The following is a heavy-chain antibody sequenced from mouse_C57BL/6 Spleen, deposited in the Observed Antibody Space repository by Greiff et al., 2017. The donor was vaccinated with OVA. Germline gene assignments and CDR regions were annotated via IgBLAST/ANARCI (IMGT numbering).Heavy chain of an antibody. Sequence: EVKLMESGPELVKPGASVKMSCKASGYTFTDYNMHWVKQSHGKSLEWIGYINPNNGGTSYNQKFKGKATLTVNKSSSTAYMELLSLTSEDSAVYYCARPITTVDYYAMDYWGQGTSVTVSS. CDR2: INPNNGGT. CDR1: GYTFTDYN. V-gene: IGHV1-22*01. CDR3: ARPITTVDYYAMDY. D-gene: IGHD1-1*01. J-gene: IGHJ4*01.